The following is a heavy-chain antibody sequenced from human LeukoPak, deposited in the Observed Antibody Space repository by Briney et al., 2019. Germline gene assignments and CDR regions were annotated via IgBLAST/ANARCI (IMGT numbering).Heavy chain of an antibody. CDR3: TRSGYYLRRLDHHYMDV. CDR1: GGSISSSTYY. D-gene: IGHD3-3*01. J-gene: IGHJ6*03. Sequence: SETLSLTCSVSGGSISSSTYYWGWIRQSPGKGLEWIGSIYYSGSTYYNPSLKSRLTISVDTSKNQFSLKLSSVTAADTAVYYCTRSGYYLRRLDHHYMDVWGKGTTITVSS. V-gene: IGHV4-39*01. CDR2: IYYSGST.